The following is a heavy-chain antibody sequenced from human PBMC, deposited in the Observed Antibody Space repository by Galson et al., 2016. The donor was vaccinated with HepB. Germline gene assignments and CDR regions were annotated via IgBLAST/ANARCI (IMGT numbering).Heavy chain of an antibody. D-gene: IGHD1-1*01. CDR1: GGTFSSYA. CDR3: ASEVIQLERHRYIDF. J-gene: IGHJ4*01. Sequence: SVKVSCKASGGTFSSYAISWVRQAPGQGLEWMGGINPLFGTANYAQKFQGKVTITADESTSTAYMELSSLRSEDTAVYYCASEVIQLERHRYIDFWGQGTLVIVSS. CDR2: INPLFGTA. V-gene: IGHV1-69*13.